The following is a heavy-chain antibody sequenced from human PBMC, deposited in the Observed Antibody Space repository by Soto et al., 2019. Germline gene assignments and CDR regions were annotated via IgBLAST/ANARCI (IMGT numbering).Heavy chain of an antibody. D-gene: IGHD2-15*01. CDR2: ISGSGDST. J-gene: IGHJ4*02. V-gene: IGHV3-23*01. CDR1: GYTFSSYA. CDR3: ARRGSGSYYDY. Sequence: EVQLLEAGGCLVQPGGSLRLSCAASGYTFSSYAMRWVRQAPVKGLEWVSAISGSGDSTYYADSVKGRFTISRDNSKNTLYLQMNSLRAEDTAVYYCARRGSGSYYDYWGQGTLVTVSS.